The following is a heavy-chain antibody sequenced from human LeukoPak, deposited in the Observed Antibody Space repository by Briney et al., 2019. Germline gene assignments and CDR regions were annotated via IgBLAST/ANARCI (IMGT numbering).Heavy chain of an antibody. CDR1: GYTFTSYD. Sequence: ASVKVSCKASGYTFTSYDINWVRQATGQGLEWMGWMNPNSGNTGYAQKFQGRVTITGTTSISTAYMELSSLRSEDTAVYYCARDGSYGDYYYYGMDVWGQGTTVTVSS. J-gene: IGHJ6*02. CDR2: MNPNSGNT. CDR3: ARDGSYGDYYYYGMDV. V-gene: IGHV1-8*01. D-gene: IGHD2-15*01.